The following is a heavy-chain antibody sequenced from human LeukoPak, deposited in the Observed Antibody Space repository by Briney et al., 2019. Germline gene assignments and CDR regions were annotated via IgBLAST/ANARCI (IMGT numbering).Heavy chain of an antibody. Sequence: GGSLRLSCAASGFTFSDHYMDWVRQAPGKGLEWVGRTRNKPNSYTTEYAASVKGRFTISRDDSKNSLYLQMNSLKTEDTAVYYCARVPMGSGSYYNPNETVWGQGTLVTVSS. CDR1: GFTFSDHY. J-gene: IGHJ4*02. D-gene: IGHD3-10*01. CDR3: ARVPMGSGSYYNPNETV. V-gene: IGHV3-72*01. CDR2: TRNKPNSYTT.